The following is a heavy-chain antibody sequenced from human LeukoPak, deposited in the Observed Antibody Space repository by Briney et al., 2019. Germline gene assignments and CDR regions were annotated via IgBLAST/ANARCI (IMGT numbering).Heavy chain of an antibody. V-gene: IGHV4-4*07. CDR1: SGSISGYY. CDR2: MDTSGHT. D-gene: IGHD2-15*01. J-gene: IGHJ5*02. CDR3: ARHWSHSVAQFGRSYWFDP. Sequence: SETLSLTCIVSSGSISGYYWSWIGQPAGKGLEWIGHMDTSGHTNYNSSLMSRVTMSVDTSKNQFSLRLTSVTAADTAVYYCARHWSHSVAQFGRSYWFDPWGQGTLVTVSS.